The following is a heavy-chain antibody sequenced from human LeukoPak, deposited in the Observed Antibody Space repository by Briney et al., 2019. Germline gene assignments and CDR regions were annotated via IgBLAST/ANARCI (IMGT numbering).Heavy chain of an antibody. D-gene: IGHD2-15*01. CDR1: GFTFSRYV. CDR3: ARGDCSDGTCYPGYN. CDR2: ISGSGTTI. J-gene: IGHJ4*02. V-gene: IGHV3-48*03. Sequence: GGSLRLSCAASGFTFSRYVMIWVRQAPAKELEWVSYISGSGTTIYYADSLKGRFTISRDNAKNSLYLQTNSLRAEDTAVYYCARGDCSDGTCYPGYNWGQGTLVTVS.